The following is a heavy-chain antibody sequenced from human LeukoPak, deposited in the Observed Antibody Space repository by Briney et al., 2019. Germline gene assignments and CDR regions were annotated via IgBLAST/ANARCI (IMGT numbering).Heavy chain of an antibody. V-gene: IGHV4-59*01. CDR3: ARVGGYYDSSGYYYHAFDI. J-gene: IGHJ3*02. CDR2: IYYSGST. D-gene: IGHD3-22*01. Sequence: SETLSLTCTVSGGSISSYYWSWLRQPPGKGLEWIGYIYYSGSTNYNPSLKSRVTISVDTSKNQFPLKLSSVTAADTAVYYCARVGGYYDSSGYYYHAFDIWGQGTMVTVSS. CDR1: GGSISSYY.